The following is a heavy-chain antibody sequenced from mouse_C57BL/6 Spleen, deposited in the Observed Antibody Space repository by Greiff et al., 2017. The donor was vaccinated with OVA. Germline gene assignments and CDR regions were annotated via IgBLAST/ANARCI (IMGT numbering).Heavy chain of an antibody. Sequence: QVQLQQPGAELVRPGTSVKLSCKASGYTFTSYWMHWVKQRPGQGLEWIGVIDPSDSYPNYNQKFKGKATLTVETSSSTAYMQLSSLTSEDSAVYYCARNCDYHAMDYWGQGTSVTVSS. J-gene: IGHJ4*01. CDR1: GYTFTSYW. CDR3: ARNCDYHAMDY. V-gene: IGHV1-59*01. CDR2: IDPSDSYP.